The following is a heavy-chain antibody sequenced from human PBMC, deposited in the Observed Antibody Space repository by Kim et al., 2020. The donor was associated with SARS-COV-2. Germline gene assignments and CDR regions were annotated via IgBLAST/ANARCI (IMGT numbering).Heavy chain of an antibody. V-gene: IGHV3-23*01. CDR1: GFTFNNYA. D-gene: IGHD1-26*01. Sequence: GGSLRLSCAASGFTFNNYAMSWVRQAPGKGLDWVSTISGSGVNTYYADSVKGRFTISRDNSKNTLYLQMNSLRAEDTAVYYCARWEGTVGNYYYKMDVWGLGPTVTVSS. J-gene: IGHJ6*02. CDR2: ISGSGVNT. CDR3: ARWEGTVGNYYYKMDV.